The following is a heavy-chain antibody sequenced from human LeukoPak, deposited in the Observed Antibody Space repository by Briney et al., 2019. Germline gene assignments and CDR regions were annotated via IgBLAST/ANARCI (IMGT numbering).Heavy chain of an antibody. CDR2: IYHSGST. D-gene: IGHD3-10*01. Sequence: SETLSLTCAVSGGSISSSNWWSWVRQPPGKGLEWIGEIYHSGSTNYSPSLKSRVTISVDKSKNQFSLKLSSVTAADTAVYYCARDGYYYGSGSYSNSIDYWGQGTLVTVSS. CDR1: GGSISSSNW. CDR3: ARDGYYYGSGSYSNSIDY. J-gene: IGHJ4*02. V-gene: IGHV4-4*02.